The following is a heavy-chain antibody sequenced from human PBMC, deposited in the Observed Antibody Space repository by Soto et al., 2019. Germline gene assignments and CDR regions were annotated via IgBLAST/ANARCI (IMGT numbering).Heavy chain of an antibody. J-gene: IGHJ4*02. CDR3: ARTGGGLGYCSGSSCYRLDY. CDR1: GGTFSSYA. CDR2: VIPIFGTA. D-gene: IGHD2-15*01. V-gene: IGHV1-69*01. Sequence: QVQLVQSGAEVKKPGSSVKVSCKASGGTFSSYAISWVRQAPGQGLEWMGGVIPIFGTANYAQKFQGRVKITADESTSTAYMELSSLRSEDTAVYYCARTGGGLGYCSGSSCYRLDYWGQGTLVTVSS.